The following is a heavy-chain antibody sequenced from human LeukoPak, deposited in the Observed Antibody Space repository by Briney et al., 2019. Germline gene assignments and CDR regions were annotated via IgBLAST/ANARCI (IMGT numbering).Heavy chain of an antibody. CDR1: GGTFGSYA. CDR2: IIPIFSTA. J-gene: IGHJ3*02. Sequence: GPSVKLSCKASGGTFGSYAISWVRQAPGQGLEWMGGIIPIFSTANYAQKFQGRVTITADESTSPVYMELSSLRSEDTAVYYCASSPYYDFWSGHNGAFDIWGRGTMVIVSS. V-gene: IGHV1-69*01. D-gene: IGHD3-3*01. CDR3: ASSPYYDFWSGHNGAFDI.